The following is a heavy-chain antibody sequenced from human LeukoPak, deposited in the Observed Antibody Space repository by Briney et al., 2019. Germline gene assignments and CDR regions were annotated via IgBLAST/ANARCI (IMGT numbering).Heavy chain of an antibody. V-gene: IGHV3-21*04. CDR1: GFTFDSFS. CDR3: AKLLYYYDSSQPY. D-gene: IGHD3-22*01. Sequence: PGGSLRLSCAASGFTFDSFSINWVRQAPGKGLEWVASISSSTTYIYYAGSVKGRFTISRDNSKNTLYLQMNSLRAEDAAVYYCAKLLYYYDSSQPYWGQGTLVTVSS. CDR2: ISSSTTYI. J-gene: IGHJ4*02.